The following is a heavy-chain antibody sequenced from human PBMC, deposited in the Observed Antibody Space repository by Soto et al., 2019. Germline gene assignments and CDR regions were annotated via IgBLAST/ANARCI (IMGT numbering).Heavy chain of an antibody. D-gene: IGHD2-2*01. V-gene: IGHV1-69*13. CDR2: IIPFFGTP. Sequence: SVKVSCKASGDTFTNYAIGWVRQAPGQGLEWMGRIIPFFGTPTYIQNFQGRVAITADASTSTAYMELTGLRSEDTAVYYCATLGFCTSTSCYGPPGGLAALAVWGQGTTVTVSS. CDR3: ATLGFCTSTSCYGPPGGLAALAV. CDR1: GDTFTNYA. J-gene: IGHJ6*02.